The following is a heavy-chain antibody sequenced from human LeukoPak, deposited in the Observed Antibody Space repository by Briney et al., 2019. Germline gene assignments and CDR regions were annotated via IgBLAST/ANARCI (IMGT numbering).Heavy chain of an antibody. V-gene: IGHV3-74*01. CDR1: GFTFSSYW. D-gene: IGHD2/OR15-2a*01. Sequence: PGGSLRLSCAASGFTFSSYWMHWVRQVPGKGLVWVSRINSDGSSTSYADSVKGRFTISRDNAKNSLYLEMNSLRAEDTAVYYCAKDGSMPWGYYMDVWGKGTTVTISS. CDR2: INSDGSST. CDR3: AKDGSMPWGYYMDV. J-gene: IGHJ6*03.